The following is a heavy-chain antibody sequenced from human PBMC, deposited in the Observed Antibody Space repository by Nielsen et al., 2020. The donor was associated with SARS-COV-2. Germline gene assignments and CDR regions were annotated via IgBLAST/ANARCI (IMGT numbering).Heavy chain of an antibody. CDR1: GGSFSGYY. Sequence: SETLSLTCAVYGGSFSGYYWSWIRQPPGKGLEWIGEINHSGSTNYNPSPKSRVTISVDTSKNQFSLKLSSVTAADTAVYYCARRSSGWYWFDPWGQGTLVTVSS. V-gene: IGHV4-34*01. CDR3: ARRSSGWYWFDP. CDR2: INHSGST. J-gene: IGHJ5*01. D-gene: IGHD6-19*01.